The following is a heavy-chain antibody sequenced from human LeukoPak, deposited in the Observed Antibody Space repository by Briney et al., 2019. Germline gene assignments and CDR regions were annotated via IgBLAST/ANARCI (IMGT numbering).Heavy chain of an antibody. J-gene: IGHJ4*02. V-gene: IGHV4-39*07. CDR2: IYYSGST. Sequence: PSETLSLTCTVSGASISSTSYYWGWIRQPPGKGLEWIGSIYYSGSTYYNPSLKSRVTISVDTSKNQFSLKLSSVTAADTAVYYCARVAGYMIEDYFDYWGQGTLLTVSS. CDR1: GASISSTSYY. CDR3: ARVAGYMIEDYFDY. D-gene: IGHD3-22*01.